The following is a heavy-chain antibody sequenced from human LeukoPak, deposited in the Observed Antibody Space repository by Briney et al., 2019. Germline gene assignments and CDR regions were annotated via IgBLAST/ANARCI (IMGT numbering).Heavy chain of an antibody. V-gene: IGHV4-31*03. CDR2: IYYSGST. CDR1: GGSISSGGYY. Sequence: PSETLSLTCTASGGSISSGGYYWSWIRQHPGKGLEWIGYIYYSGSTYYNPSLKSRVTISVDTSKNQFSLKLSSVTAADTAVYYCAREVADYDSSGYYSSGDWFDPWGQGTLVTVSS. D-gene: IGHD3-22*01. J-gene: IGHJ5*02. CDR3: AREVADYDSSGYYSSGDWFDP.